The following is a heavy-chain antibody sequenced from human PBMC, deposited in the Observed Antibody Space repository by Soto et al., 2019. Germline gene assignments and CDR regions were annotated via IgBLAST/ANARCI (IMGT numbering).Heavy chain of an antibody. Sequence: EVQLVESGGGLVQPGGSLRLSCAASGFTFSSSGMNWVRQAPGKGLEWVSYISTSSSTIYYADSVKGRFTISRDNAKNPRFLQMNSRRDEDTAVYYCARNGQWLLVDHWGQGTLVTVSS. CDR2: ISTSSSTI. D-gene: IGHD6-19*01. J-gene: IGHJ4*02. CDR3: ARNGQWLLVDH. V-gene: IGHV3-48*02. CDR1: GFTFSSSG.